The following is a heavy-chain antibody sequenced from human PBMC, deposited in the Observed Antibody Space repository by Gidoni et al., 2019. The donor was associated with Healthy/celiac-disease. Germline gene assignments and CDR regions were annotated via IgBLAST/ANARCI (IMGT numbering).Heavy chain of an antibody. CDR2: ISGSGGST. Sequence: EVQLLESGGGLVQPGGSLRLSCAASGFTFSSYAMSWVRQAPGKGLDWVSAISGSGGSTYYADSVNGRFTISRDNSKNTLYLQMNSLRAEDTAVYYCAKDRLIMVGATSIGSQDWGQGTLVTVSS. CDR1: GFTFSSYA. J-gene: IGHJ4*02. D-gene: IGHD1-26*01. V-gene: IGHV3-23*01. CDR3: AKDRLIMVGATSIGSQD.